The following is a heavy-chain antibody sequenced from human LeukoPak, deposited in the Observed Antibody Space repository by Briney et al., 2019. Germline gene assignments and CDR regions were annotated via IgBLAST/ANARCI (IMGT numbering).Heavy chain of an antibody. CDR1: GFTFSSYG. D-gene: IGHD2-21*01. J-gene: IGHJ6*03. Sequence: PGGSLRLSCAASGFTFSSYGMHWVRQAPGKGLEWVAFIRYDGSNKYYADSVKGRFTISGDNSKNTLYLQMNSLRAEDTAVYYCAKDEVVVHYYYYYMDVWGKGITVTVSS. CDR3: AKDEVVVHYYYYYMDV. CDR2: IRYDGSNK. V-gene: IGHV3-30*02.